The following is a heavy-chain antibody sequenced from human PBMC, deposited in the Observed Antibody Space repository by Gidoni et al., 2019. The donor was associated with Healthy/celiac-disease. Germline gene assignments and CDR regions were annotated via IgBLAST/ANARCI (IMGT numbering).Heavy chain of an antibody. CDR1: GYTLTELS. J-gene: IGHJ6*03. CDR3: TTAAHNRYSSNYYYYIDI. D-gene: IGHD6-13*01. CDR2: FDPEDGET. Sequence: LVQSGAEVKKPGASVKVPCKVSGYTLTELSMHWVRQAPGKGLEWMGGFDPEDGETIYAQKFQGRVTMTEDTSTDTAYMELSSLRSEDTAVYYCTTAAHNRYSSNYYYYIDILGKGTTVTVSS. V-gene: IGHV1-24*01.